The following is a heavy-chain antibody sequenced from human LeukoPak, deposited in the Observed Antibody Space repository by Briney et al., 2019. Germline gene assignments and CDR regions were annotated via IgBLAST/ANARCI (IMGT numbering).Heavy chain of an antibody. V-gene: IGHV4-34*01. CDR3: ARRPVWGQTGFVY. CDR2: INHSGST. D-gene: IGHD3-16*01. CDR1: GGSFSGYY. J-gene: IGHJ4*02. Sequence: PSETLSLTCAVYGGSFSGYYWSWIPQPPRKGLGWIGEINHSGSTNYNPSRKRRVTISVDTSKNQFSLKLSSVTAAVTAVYYCARRPVWGQTGFVYWGQGTLVSVSS.